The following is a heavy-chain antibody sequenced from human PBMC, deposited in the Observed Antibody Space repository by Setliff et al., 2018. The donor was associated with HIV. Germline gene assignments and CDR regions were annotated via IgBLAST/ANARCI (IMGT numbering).Heavy chain of an antibody. J-gene: IGHJ4*02. Sequence: ASVKVSCKASGYTFTDYYMQWVRQAPGQGLEWMGRINPDSGGANYAQKFQGRVTMTRDTSISTAYMELRSLRSDDTAVYYCARVPLSGWLYFDYWGQGTLVTVSS. CDR2: INPDSGGA. CDR3: ARVPLSGWLYFDY. V-gene: IGHV1-2*06. CDR1: GYTFTDYY. D-gene: IGHD6-19*01.